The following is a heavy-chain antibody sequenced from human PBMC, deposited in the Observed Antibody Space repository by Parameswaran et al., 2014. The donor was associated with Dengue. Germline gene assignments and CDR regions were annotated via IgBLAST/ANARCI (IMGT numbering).Heavy chain of an antibody. CDR2: IYYSGST. V-gene: IGHV4-31*03. J-gene: IGHJ6*02. CDR1: VAPSAVVVTT. Sequence: ASETLSLTCTVSVAPSAVVVTTGAGSASTQGRAWSGIGYIYYSGSTYYNPSLKSRVTISVDTSKNQFSLKLGSVTAADTAVYYCARGRDYYDSSGYSPAAYYYYYGMDVWGQGTTVTVSS. D-gene: IGHD3-22*01. CDR3: ARGRDYYDSSGYSPAAYYYYYGMDV.